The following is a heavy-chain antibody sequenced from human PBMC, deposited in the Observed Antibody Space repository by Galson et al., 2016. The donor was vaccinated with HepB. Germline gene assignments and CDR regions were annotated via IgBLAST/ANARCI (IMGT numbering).Heavy chain of an antibody. CDR1: GFIFSNYA. CDR2: VTGSGDST. D-gene: IGHD2/OR15-2a*01. V-gene: IGHV3-23*01. J-gene: IGHJ6*02. CDR3: AILARSSYYDGMDV. Sequence: SLRLSCAASGFIFSNYAMTWVRQAPGKGLEWVSSVTGSGDSTYHADSVKGRFTISRDNSKKTLYLQMNRLRVEDTAVYYCAILARSSYYDGMDVWGQGTLVIFSS.